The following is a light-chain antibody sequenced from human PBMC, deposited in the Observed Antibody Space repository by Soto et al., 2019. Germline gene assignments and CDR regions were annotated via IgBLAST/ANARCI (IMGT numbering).Light chain of an antibody. CDR2: EGS. V-gene: IGLV2-23*03. CDR1: SSDVGSYNL. J-gene: IGLJ1*01. CDR3: CSYAGSSTFYYV. Sequence: QSALTQPASVSGSPGQSITISCTGTSSDVGSYNLVSWYQQHPGKAPKLMIYEGSKRPSGVSNRFSGSKSGNTASLTISGLQAEDEADYYCCSYAGSSTFYYVFGTGTQATVL.